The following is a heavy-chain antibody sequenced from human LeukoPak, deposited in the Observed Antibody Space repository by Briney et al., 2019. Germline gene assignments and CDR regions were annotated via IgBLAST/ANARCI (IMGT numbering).Heavy chain of an antibody. J-gene: IGHJ6*03. CDR1: GFTFSSYG. D-gene: IGHD3-3*01. Sequence: GGSLRLSCVASGFTFSSYGMHWVRQAPGKGLEWVAFIRYDGSNKYYADSVKGRFTISRDNSKNTLYLQMNSLRAEDTAVYYCAKDSTASDFWSGSYMDVWGKGTTVTVSS. CDR2: IRYDGSNK. V-gene: IGHV3-30*02. CDR3: AKDSTASDFWSGSYMDV.